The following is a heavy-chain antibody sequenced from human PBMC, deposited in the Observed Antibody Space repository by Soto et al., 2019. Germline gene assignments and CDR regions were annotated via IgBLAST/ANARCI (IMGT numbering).Heavy chain of an antibody. CDR1: GGSISTFY. Sequence: KTSETLSLTCTVSGGSISTFYWGWMRQPPATELEWIGYVYYTGSTNYNPSLKSRVTISVDRSKTQFPLQLTSATAADTSVYYCARGRTVRNYADDSSDYFYFFEDWGQGTQVTVSS. CDR3: ARGRTVRNYADDSSDYFYFFED. CDR2: VYYTGST. V-gene: IGHV4-59*01. D-gene: IGHD3-22*01. J-gene: IGHJ4*02.